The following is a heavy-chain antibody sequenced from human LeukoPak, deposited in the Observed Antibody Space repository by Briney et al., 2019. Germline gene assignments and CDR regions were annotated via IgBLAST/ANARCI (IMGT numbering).Heavy chain of an antibody. V-gene: IGHV1-69*13. J-gene: IGHJ4*02. CDR3: ARRLGGDFWSSYHPLDY. CDR2: IIPIFGTA. Sequence: ASVKVSCKASGGTFSSYAISWVRQAPGQGLEWMGGIIPIFGTANYAQKFQGRVTITADESTSTAYMELSSLRSEDTAVYYCARRLGGDFWSSYHPLDYWGQGTLVTVSS. CDR1: GGTFSSYA. D-gene: IGHD3-3*01.